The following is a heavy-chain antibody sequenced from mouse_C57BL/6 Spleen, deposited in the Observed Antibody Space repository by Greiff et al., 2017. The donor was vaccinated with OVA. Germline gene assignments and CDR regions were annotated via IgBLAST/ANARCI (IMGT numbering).Heavy chain of an antibody. CDR3: AFTLCYFDF. V-gene: IGHV1-69*01. CDR1: GYTFTSYW. CDR2: IDPSDSYT. J-gene: IGHJ2*01. D-gene: IGHD5-1*01. Sequence: QVQLQQPGAELVMPGASVKLSCKASGYTFTSYWMHWVKQRPGQGLEWIGEIDPSDSYTNYNQKFQGKSTLTVDNSSSTAYMQLIVLTSANSSVYYCAFTLCYFDFWGPGTTLTVSS.